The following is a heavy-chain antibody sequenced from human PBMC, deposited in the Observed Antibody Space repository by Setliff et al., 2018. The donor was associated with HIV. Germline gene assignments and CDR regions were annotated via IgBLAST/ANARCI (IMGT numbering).Heavy chain of an antibody. J-gene: IGHJ6*02. CDR1: GGSFSGYY. V-gene: IGHV4-34*01. CDR2: INYAGVA. D-gene: IGHD2-21*02. Sequence: SETLSLTCAVYGGSFSGYYWSWIRQPPGRGLEWIGEINYAGVANYSPSLKSRVTMSIDTSKNQFSLKLSSVTAADTGIYFCARGGAVTVLGIPSYYSFYGLDKWGQGTTVTVSS. CDR3: ARGGAVTVLGIPSYYSFYGLDK.